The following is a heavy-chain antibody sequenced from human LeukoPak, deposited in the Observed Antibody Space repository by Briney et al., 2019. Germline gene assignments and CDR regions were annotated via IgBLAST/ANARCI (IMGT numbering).Heavy chain of an antibody. CDR1: GYTFNGYY. D-gene: IGHD5-24*01. CDR3: ARDNSVRDGAWWFNP. V-gene: IGHV1-2*02. Sequence: ASVKVSCKASGYTFNGYYVHWVRQAPGQGLEWMGWINPNSGGTNYAQKFQGRVTMTRDTSISTAYMELSRLRSDDTAVYYCARDNSVRDGAWWFNPWGQGTLVTVSS. J-gene: IGHJ5*02. CDR2: INPNSGGT.